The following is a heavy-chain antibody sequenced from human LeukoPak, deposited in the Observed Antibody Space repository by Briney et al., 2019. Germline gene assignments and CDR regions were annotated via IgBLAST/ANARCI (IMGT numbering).Heavy chain of an antibody. Sequence: GSLRLSCAASGLTFSSYVMSWVRQAPGKGLEWVSGISGSGGNTYYADSVKGRFTISRDNSKNMLYLQMNSLRAEDTAVFYCARDVLPGAYWGQGTLVTVSS. D-gene: IGHD2-2*01. CDR2: ISGSGGNT. CDR3: ARDVLPGAY. CDR1: GLTFSSYV. J-gene: IGHJ4*02. V-gene: IGHV3-23*01.